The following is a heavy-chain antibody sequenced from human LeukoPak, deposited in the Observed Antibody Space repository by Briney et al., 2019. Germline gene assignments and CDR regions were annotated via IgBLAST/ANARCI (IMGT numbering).Heavy chain of an antibody. CDR1: GFTFSSYG. CDR2: ISYDGSNK. J-gene: IGHJ4*02. V-gene: IGHV3-30*18. D-gene: IGHD3-9*01. Sequence: PGRSLRLSCAASGFTFSSYGMHWVRQAPGKGLEWVAVISYDGSNKYYADSVKGRFTISRDNSKNTLYLQMNSLRAEDRAVYYCAKDRHYDILTGYSYYLDYWGQGTLVTVSS. CDR3: AKDRHYDILTGYSYYLDY.